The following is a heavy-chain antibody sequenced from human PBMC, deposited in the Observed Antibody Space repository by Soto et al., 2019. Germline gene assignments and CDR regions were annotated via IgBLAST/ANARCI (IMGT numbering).Heavy chain of an antibody. D-gene: IGHD3-10*01. CDR3: ARGSDYGTGNYYYYYGMDV. J-gene: IGHJ6*02. V-gene: IGHV4-34*01. CDR2: INHSGST. CDR1: GGSFSGYY. Sequence: SETLSLTCAVYGGSFSGYYWSWIRQPPGKGLEWIGEINHSGSTNYNPSLKSRVTISVDTSKNRFSLKLSSVTAADTAVYYCARGSDYGTGNYYYYYGMDVWGQGTTVTVSS.